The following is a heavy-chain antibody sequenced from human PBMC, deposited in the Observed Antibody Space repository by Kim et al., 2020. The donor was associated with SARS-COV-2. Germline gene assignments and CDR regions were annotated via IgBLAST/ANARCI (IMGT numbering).Heavy chain of an antibody. V-gene: IGHV3-30*04. CDR2: ISYDGSNK. J-gene: IGHJ4*02. D-gene: IGHD6-19*01. CDR1: GFTFSSYA. Sequence: GGSLRLSCAASGFTFSSYAMHWVRQAPGKGLEWVAVISYDGSNKYYADSVKGRFTISRDNSKNTLYLQMNSLRAEDTAVYYCARGGAVAGTFDYWGQGTLVTVSS. CDR3: ARGGAVAGTFDY.